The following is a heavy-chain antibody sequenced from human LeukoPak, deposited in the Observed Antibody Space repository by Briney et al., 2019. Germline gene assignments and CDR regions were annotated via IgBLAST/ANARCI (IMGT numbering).Heavy chain of an antibody. CDR1: GYTFTSYY. D-gene: IGHD5-24*01. V-gene: IGHV1-46*01. CDR3: ARDGLATMDYYYYYYYMDV. Sequence: ASVKVSCKASGYTFTSYYMHWVRQAPGQGLEWMGIINPSGGSTSYAQKFQGRVTMTRDMSTSTVYMELSSLRSEDTAVYYCARDGLATMDYYYYYYYMDVWGKGTTVTVSS. J-gene: IGHJ6*03. CDR2: INPSGGST.